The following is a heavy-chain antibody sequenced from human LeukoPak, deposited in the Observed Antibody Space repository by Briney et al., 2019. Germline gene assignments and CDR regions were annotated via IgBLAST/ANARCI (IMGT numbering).Heavy chain of an antibody. CDR2: LNNDGSST. CDR3: ARGGPTIFGVVISPFDY. D-gene: IGHD3-3*01. CDR1: GFTFSHYW. J-gene: IGHJ4*02. V-gene: IGHV3-74*01. Sequence: GGSLRLSCAASGFTFSHYWMQWVRQAPGKGLVWVSRLNNDGSSTTYADSVKGRFTISRDNAKNSLYLQMNSLRAEDTALYYCARGGPTIFGVVISPFDYWGQGTLVTVSS.